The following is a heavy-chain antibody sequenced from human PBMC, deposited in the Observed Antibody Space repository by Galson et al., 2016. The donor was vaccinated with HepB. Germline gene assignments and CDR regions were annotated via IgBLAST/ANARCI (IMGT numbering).Heavy chain of an antibody. CDR3: ARTPAAASLYYYGMDV. CDR2: IKAGNGNT. CDR1: GYNFTNYA. D-gene: IGHD2-2*01. V-gene: IGHV1-3*01. J-gene: IGHJ6*02. Sequence: SVKVSCKASGYNFTNYAMHWVRQAPGQRLEWMGWIKAGNGNTKYSQKSQGRISITRDTSASTAYMEVRALRSEDTAVFYCARTPAAASLYYYGMDVWSQGTLVTVSS.